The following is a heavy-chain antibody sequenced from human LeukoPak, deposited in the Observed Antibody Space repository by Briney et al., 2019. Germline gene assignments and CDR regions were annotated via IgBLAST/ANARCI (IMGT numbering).Heavy chain of an antibody. V-gene: IGHV4-38-2*02. CDR2: LYHSGST. J-gene: IGHJ4*02. CDR3: ARDPNYGDYGESGDY. CDR1: GHSTSTSYY. D-gene: IGHD4-17*01. Sequence: SETLSLTCTVSGHSTSTSYYWGWIRQPPGKGLEWIGSMEWIGGLYHSGSTYYNPSLKSRVSISADTSKNQFSLKLRSVTAADTAVYYCARDPNYGDYGESGDYWGQGTLVTVSS.